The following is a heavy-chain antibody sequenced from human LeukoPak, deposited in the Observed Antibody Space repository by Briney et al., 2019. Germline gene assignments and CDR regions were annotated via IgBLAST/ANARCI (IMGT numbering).Heavy chain of an antibody. CDR1: GYTFTSYG. D-gene: IGHD4-11*01. J-gene: IGHJ3*02. V-gene: IGHV1-18*01. CDR2: ISAYNGNT. Sequence: GASVKVSYKASGYTFTSYGISWVRQAPGQGLEWMGRISAYNGNTNYAQKLQGRVTMTTDTSTSTAYMELRSLRSDDTAVYYCARDRSNLNAFDIWGQGTMVTVSS. CDR3: ARDRSNLNAFDI.